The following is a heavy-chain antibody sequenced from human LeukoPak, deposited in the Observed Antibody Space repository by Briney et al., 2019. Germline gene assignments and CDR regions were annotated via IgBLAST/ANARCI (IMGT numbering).Heavy chain of an antibody. V-gene: IGHV3-23*01. D-gene: IGHD3-10*01. CDR1: GFTLGSYA. CDR3: AKEHSGSYPDPNRENWFDP. J-gene: IGHJ5*02. Sequence: PGGSLRLSCAASGFTLGSYAMSWVRQAPGKGLEWVSSISGLDGTTFYADSVKGRFTISRDSSKNTLYLQMNSLRAEDTAVYYCAKEHSGSYPDPNRENWFDPWGLGTRVTVSS. CDR2: ISGLDGTT.